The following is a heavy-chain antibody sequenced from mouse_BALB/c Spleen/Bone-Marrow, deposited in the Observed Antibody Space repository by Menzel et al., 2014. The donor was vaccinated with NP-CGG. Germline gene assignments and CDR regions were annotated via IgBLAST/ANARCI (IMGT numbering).Heavy chain of an antibody. D-gene: IGHD2-1*01. J-gene: IGHJ2*01. CDR2: INPYNSVA. CDR3: GRSVYGSFDS. V-gene: IGHV1-37*01. CDR1: GYSFTGYL. Sequence: EVQLQESGPELVKPGTSVKISCKASGYSFTGYLMNWVKQSHGKSLEWIGRINPYNSVAFYNPKFKGKATLTVDESSSTAHMDLLSLTSEDSAVYYCGRSVYGSFDSWGQGTTLTVSS.